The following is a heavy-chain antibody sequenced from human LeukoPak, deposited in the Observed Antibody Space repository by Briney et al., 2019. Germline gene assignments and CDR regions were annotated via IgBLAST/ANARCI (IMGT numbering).Heavy chain of an antibody. D-gene: IGHD3-9*01. J-gene: IGHJ3*02. CDR1: GFTFSSYA. CDR2: ISGSGGST. Sequence: GGSLRLSCAASGFTFSSYAMSWVRQAPGKGLEWVSAISGSGGSTYYADSVKGRFTISRDNSKNTLHLQMNSLRAEDTAVYYCAKGRPVLRYFDWSYDAFDIWGQGTMVTVSS. CDR3: AKGRPVLRYFDWSYDAFDI. V-gene: IGHV3-23*01.